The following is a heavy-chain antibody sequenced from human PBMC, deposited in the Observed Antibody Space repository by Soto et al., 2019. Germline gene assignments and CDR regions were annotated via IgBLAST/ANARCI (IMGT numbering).Heavy chain of an antibody. D-gene: IGHD3-10*01. J-gene: IGHJ4*02. CDR3: ARDTLPMAYLDN. CDR2: IWYDGSNK. Sequence: QVQLVESGGGVVQPGRSLRLSCAASGFTFSSYGMHWVRQAPGKGLEWVAVIWYDGSNKYYADSVKGRFTISRDNSKNTLYLQMNSLRAEDTAVYYCARDTLPMAYLDNWGQGTLVTVSS. V-gene: IGHV3-33*01. CDR1: GFTFSSYG.